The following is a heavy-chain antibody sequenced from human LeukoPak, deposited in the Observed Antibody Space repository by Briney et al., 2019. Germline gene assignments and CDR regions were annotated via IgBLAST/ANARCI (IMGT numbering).Heavy chain of an antibody. J-gene: IGHJ4*02. CDR2: ISAYNGNT. Sequence: ASVKVSCKASGYTFNSFGINWVRQAPGQGLEWMGWISAYNGNTNYAQKLQGRATMTTDTSTSTAYMELRTLRFDDTAVYCCARDDILTDKLFDYWGQGTLVTVSS. CDR3: ARDDILTDKLFDY. CDR1: GYTFNSFG. D-gene: IGHD3-9*01. V-gene: IGHV1-18*01.